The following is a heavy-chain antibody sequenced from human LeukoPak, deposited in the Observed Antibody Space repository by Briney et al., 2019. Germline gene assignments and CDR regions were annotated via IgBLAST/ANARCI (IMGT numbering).Heavy chain of an antibody. CDR3: AKDRSSGYYPYYFDY. J-gene: IGHJ4*02. V-gene: IGHV3-23*01. CDR1: GFTFSSYA. CDR2: ISGSGGST. Sequence: GGSLRLSCAASGFTFSSYAMSWVRQAPGKGLEWVSAISGSGGSTYYADSVKGRFTISRDNSKNTLYLQMNSLRAEDTAVYYCAKDRSSGYYPYYFDYWGQGTLVTVSS. D-gene: IGHD3-22*01.